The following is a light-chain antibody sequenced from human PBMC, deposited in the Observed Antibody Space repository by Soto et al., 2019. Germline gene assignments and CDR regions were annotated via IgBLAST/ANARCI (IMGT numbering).Light chain of an antibody. Sequence: DIQVTQSPSSLSASVGDSVTITCRTTERISVYLNWYQQSPGKAPHLISAASNLAYGVPSRFTASGSGTDFTFTIKSLRPEDFATYYCQQSYLTPYTFGQGTKVQI. CDR2: AAS. CDR3: QQSYLTPYT. V-gene: IGKV1-39*01. CDR1: ERISVY. J-gene: IGKJ2*01.